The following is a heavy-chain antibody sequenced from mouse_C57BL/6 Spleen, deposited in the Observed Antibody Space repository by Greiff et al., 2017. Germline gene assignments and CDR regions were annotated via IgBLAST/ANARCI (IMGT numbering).Heavy chain of an antibody. CDR2: IDPSDSYT. D-gene: IGHD1-1*01. Sequence: QVQLQQPGAELVMPGASVKLSCKASGYTFTSYWMHWVKQRPGQGLEWIGEIDPSDSYTNYNQKFNGKSTLTVDKSYSTAYMQLSSLTSEDSAVYYCARITTVGYFDVRGTGTTVTVSS. CDR3: ARITTVGYFDV. V-gene: IGHV1-69*01. J-gene: IGHJ1*03. CDR1: GYTFTSYW.